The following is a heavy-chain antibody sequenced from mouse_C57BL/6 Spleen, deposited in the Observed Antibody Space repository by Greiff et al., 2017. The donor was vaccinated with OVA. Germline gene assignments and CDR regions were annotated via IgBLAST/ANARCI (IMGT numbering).Heavy chain of an antibody. V-gene: IGHV1-82*01. Sequence: VQLQQSGPELVKPGASVKISCKASGYAFSSSGMNWVKQRPGKGLEWIGRIYPGDGDTNYNGKFKGKATLTADKASSTSYMQLSSLTSEDSAIYFCAREGSYYGSSHWYFDVWGTATTVTVST. D-gene: IGHD1-1*01. CDR2: IYPGDGDT. CDR3: AREGSYYGSSHWYFDV. J-gene: IGHJ1*03. CDR1: GYAFSSSG.